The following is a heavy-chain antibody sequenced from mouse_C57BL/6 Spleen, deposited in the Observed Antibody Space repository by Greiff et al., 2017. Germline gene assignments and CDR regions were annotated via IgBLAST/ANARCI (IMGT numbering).Heavy chain of an antibody. V-gene: IGHV1-82*01. CDR1: GYAFSSSW. Sequence: VMLVESGPELVKPGASVKISCKASGYAFSSSWMNWVKQRPGKGLEWIGRIYPGDGDTNYNGKFKGKATLTADKSSSTAYMQLSSLTSEDSAVYFCARSGDGYYQGAYWGQGTLVTVSA. J-gene: IGHJ3*01. CDR2: IYPGDGDT. D-gene: IGHD2-3*01. CDR3: ARSGDGYYQGAY.